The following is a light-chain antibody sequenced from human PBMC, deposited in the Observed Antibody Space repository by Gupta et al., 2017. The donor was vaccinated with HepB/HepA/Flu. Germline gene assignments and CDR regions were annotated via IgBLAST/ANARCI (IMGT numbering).Light chain of an antibody. CDR1: QSVSSN. CDR2: GAS. Sequence: EIVMTQSPATLYVFPGERATLSCRASQSVSSNLAWYQQKPGQAPRLLIYGASTRATGIPARFSGSGSGTEFTLTISSLQSEDFAVYYCQQYNNWPRTFGQGTKVEIK. J-gene: IGKJ1*01. CDR3: QQYNNWPRT. V-gene: IGKV3-15*01.